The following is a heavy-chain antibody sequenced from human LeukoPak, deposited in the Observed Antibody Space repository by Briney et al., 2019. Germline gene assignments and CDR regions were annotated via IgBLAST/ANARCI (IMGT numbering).Heavy chain of an antibody. Sequence: PGGSLRLSCAASGFTFSSYAMSWVRQAPGKGLEWVSAISGSGGSTYYADSVKGRFTISRDNSKNTLYLQMNGLRAEDTAVYYCAKDSSGWYGGGYFDYWGQGTLVTVSS. CDR2: ISGSGGST. CDR1: GFTFSSYA. J-gene: IGHJ4*02. V-gene: IGHV3-23*01. CDR3: AKDSSGWYGGGYFDY. D-gene: IGHD6-19*01.